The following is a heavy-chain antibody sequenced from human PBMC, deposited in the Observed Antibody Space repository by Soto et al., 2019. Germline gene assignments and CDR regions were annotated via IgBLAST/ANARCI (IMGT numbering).Heavy chain of an antibody. Sequence: PSETLSLTCTVSGGSISSSSYYWGWIRQPPGKGLEWIGSIYYSGSTYYNPSLKSRVTISVDTSKNQFSLKLSSVTAADTAVYYCARHFYQGDHTKLTHEYKLLFLIDYWGQGTLVTVSS. CDR3: ARHFYQGDHTKLTHEYKLLFLIDY. D-gene: IGHD2-2*01. CDR1: GGSISSSSYY. J-gene: IGHJ4*02. V-gene: IGHV4-39*01. CDR2: IYYSGST.